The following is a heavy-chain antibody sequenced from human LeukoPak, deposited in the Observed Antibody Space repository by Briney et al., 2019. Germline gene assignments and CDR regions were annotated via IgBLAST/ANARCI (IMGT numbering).Heavy chain of an antibody. CDR2: ISGGGDMT. V-gene: IGHV3-23*01. D-gene: IGHD2-2*01. Sequence: GGSLRLSCAASRFTFSSYAMSWVRQGPGEGLEWVSAISGGGDMTHYTDSVKGRFTISRDNSRNVLYLQMNSLRADDAAIYYCARGYCTSTNCNNWFDPWGQGALVTVSS. CDR3: ARGYCTSTNCNNWFDP. J-gene: IGHJ5*02. CDR1: RFTFSSYA.